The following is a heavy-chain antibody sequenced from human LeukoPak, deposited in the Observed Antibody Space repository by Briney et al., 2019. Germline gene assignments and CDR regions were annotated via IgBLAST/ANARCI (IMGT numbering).Heavy chain of an antibody. CDR3: ARSRGYSYGSIFWYFDY. CDR1: GGTFSSYA. CDR2: IIPIFGTA. Sequence: SVKVSCKASGGTFSSYAISWVRQAPGQGLEWMGGIIPIFGTANYAQKFQGRVTITADESTSTAYMELSSLRSEDTAVYYCARSRGYSYGSIFWYFDYWGQGTLVTVSS. D-gene: IGHD5-18*01. V-gene: IGHV1-69*13. J-gene: IGHJ4*02.